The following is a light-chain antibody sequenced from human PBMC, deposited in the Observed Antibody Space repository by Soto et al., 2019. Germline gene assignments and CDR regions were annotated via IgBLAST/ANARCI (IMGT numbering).Light chain of an antibody. CDR1: SSDVGGYNY. CDR2: EVN. CDR3: SSFSRSSTPYV. V-gene: IGLV2-14*01. J-gene: IGLJ1*01. Sequence: QSVLTQPPSASGSPGQSVTISCTGTSSDVGGYNYVSWYQQHPGKAPKLMIFEVNSRPSGVSNRFSGSKSDNTASLTISGLQTEDEADYYCSSFSRSSTPYVFGTGTKLTVL.